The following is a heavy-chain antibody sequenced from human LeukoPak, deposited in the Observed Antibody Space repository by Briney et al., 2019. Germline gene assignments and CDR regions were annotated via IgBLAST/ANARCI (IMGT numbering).Heavy chain of an antibody. J-gene: IGHJ5*02. V-gene: IGHV4-59*01. D-gene: IGHD1-26*01. CDR1: GGSISNYY. CDR3: ASLSSGSYNWFDP. Sequence: SETLSLTCTVSGGSISNYYWNWIRQPPGKGLEWIGYIYYSGSTNYNPSLKSRVTISVDTSNNQFSLKLSSVTAADTAVYYCASLSSGSYNWFDPWGQGALVIVSS. CDR2: IYYSGST.